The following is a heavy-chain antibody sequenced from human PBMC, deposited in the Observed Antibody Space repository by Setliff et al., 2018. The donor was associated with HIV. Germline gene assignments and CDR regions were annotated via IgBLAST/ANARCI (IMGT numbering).Heavy chain of an antibody. Sequence: GGSLRLSCAASGFTFRNYKFNWVRQAPGRGLEWVSSISIGSGGAIDYADSVKGRFTISRDNSKNTVYLQMNSLRAEDTAEYYCAKELAASGLGYFDSWGRGILVTVSS. V-gene: IGHV3-23*01. J-gene: IGHJ4*02. CDR1: GFTFRNYK. CDR2: ISIGSGGAI. CDR3: AKELAASGLGYFDS. D-gene: IGHD3-22*01.